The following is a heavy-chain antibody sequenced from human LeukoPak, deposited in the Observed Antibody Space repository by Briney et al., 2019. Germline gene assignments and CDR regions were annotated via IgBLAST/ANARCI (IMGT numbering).Heavy chain of an antibody. CDR2: ISGSARRT. J-gene: IGHJ4*02. D-gene: IGHD3-22*01. CDR3: AKVEESYYYDSSGYYFDY. V-gene: IGHV3-23*01. Sequence: GGSLRLSCAGSGFTFSSFAMNWVRQAPGKGLEWVSAISGSARRTYYADSVKGRFTISRDNSKNTLYLQMNSLRAEDTAVYYCAKVEESYYYDSSGYYFDYWGQGTLVTVSS. CDR1: GFTFSSFA.